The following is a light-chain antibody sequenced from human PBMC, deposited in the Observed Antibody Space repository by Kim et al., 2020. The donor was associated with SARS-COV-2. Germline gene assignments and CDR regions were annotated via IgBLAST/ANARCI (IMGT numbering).Light chain of an antibody. Sequence: PGERATTSCRASQSVSSMDLDWYQQKPGQAPRLLIYGASSRATGIPDRLSGSGSGTDFTLTISRLEPEDFAVYYCQQYENSPWTFGQGTKVDIK. CDR1: QSVSSMD. J-gene: IGKJ1*01. V-gene: IGKV3-20*01. CDR3: QQYENSPWT. CDR2: GAS.